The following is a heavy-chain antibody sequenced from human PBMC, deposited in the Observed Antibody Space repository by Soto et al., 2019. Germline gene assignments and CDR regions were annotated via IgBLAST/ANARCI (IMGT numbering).Heavy chain of an antibody. D-gene: IGHD5-12*01. J-gene: IGHJ5*02. CDR1: DYSITSYY. V-gene: IGHV4-59*01. CDR3: ARDRGYRGYESNWFDP. CDR2: AFYTGGT. Sequence: PSETLSLTCTVSDYSITSYYWSWIRQPPGKGLEWIGYAFYTGGTNYNPSLKSRVAISVDASKKQISLKLSSVTAADTAVYYCARDRGYRGYESNWFDPWGQGALVTVSS.